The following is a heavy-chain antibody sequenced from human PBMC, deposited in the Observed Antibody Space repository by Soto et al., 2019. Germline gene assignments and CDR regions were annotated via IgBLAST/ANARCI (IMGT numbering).Heavy chain of an antibody. CDR2: IYYSRST. D-gene: IGHD2-2*01. V-gene: IGHV4-31*03. CDR1: GGSISSGGYY. J-gene: IGHJ4*02. CDR3: ARAACISTSCPLGY. Sequence: QVQLQESGPGLVKPSQTLSLTCTVSGGSISSGGYYWSWIRQHPGKGLEWIGYIYYSRSTYYNPSLIIRLTISVDPSKNHFPLQLSSVPAADTAVYYCARAACISTSCPLGYWGQGTLVTVSS.